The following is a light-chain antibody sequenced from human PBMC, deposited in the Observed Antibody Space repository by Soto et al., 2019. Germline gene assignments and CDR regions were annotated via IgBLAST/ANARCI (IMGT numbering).Light chain of an antibody. CDR2: GAS. CDR3: HQYDSSPLT. V-gene: IGKV3-20*01. CDR1: QSVSSSY. J-gene: IGKJ4*01. Sequence: EIVLTQAPGTMSLSPGERATLSCRASQSVSSSYLAWYQQKPGQAPRLLIYGASSRATGIPDRFSGSVSGTDFTLTIIRLEPEDFAVYSCHQYDSSPLTFGGGTKVEIK.